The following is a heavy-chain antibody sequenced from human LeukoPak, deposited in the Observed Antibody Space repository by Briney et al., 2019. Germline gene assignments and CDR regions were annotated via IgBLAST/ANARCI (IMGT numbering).Heavy chain of an antibody. CDR1: GFTFSSYS. CDR2: ISSSSSYI. V-gene: IGHV3-21*01. CDR3: ARDLRRDGYRRGGTFDY. J-gene: IGHJ4*02. D-gene: IGHD5-24*01. Sequence: GGSLRLSCAAPGFTFSSYSMNWVRQAPGKGLEWVSSISSSSSYIYYADSVKGRFTISRDKAKNSLYLQMNSLRAEDTAVYYCARDLRRDGYRRGGTFDYWGQGTLVTVSS.